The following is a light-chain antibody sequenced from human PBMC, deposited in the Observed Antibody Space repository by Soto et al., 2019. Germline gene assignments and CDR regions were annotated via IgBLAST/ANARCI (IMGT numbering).Light chain of an antibody. J-gene: IGKJ2*01. CDR3: QHTTDFT. Sequence: EIMMTQSPGTLSVSPGEGATLSCTASQSVNLNLAWYQQKPGQPPRLLLYGASTRATGIPVRFRGSGSGTEFTLTITGLQPDDLGTYYCQHTTDFTFGQGTKVEIK. V-gene: IGKV3-15*01. CDR1: QSVNLN. CDR2: GAS.